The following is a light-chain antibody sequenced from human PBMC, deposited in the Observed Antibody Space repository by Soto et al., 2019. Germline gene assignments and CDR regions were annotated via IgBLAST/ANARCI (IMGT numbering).Light chain of an antibody. Sequence: EIVLTQSPGTLSLSPGERATLPCRASQSIGSSYLAWYQLKPGQAPRLLIYDASSRATDIPDRFSGSGSGTDFTLTISRLEPEDFAVYYCQEYGTSRTFGQGTKVEIK. V-gene: IGKV3-20*01. CDR3: QEYGTSRT. J-gene: IGKJ1*01. CDR1: QSIGSSY. CDR2: DAS.